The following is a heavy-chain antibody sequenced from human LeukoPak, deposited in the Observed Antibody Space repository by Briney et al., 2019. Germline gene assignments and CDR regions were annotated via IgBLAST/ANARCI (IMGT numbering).Heavy chain of an antibody. CDR3: TRLSSGWSYYFDY. D-gene: IGHD6-19*01. CDR2: IRSKATSYAT. Sequence: GGSLRLSCAASRLTFSGSAMNWVRQAAGKGLEWVGRIRSKATSYATAYAPSVKGRFTISRDDSKNTAYLQMNSLKTEDTAVYYCTRLSSGWSYYFDYWGQGTLVTVSS. V-gene: IGHV3-73*01. CDR1: RLTFSGSA. J-gene: IGHJ4*02.